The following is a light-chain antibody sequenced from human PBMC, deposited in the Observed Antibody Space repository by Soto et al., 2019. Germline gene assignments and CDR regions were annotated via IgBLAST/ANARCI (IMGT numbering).Light chain of an antibody. CDR3: IQVLQTPYT. V-gene: IGKV2-28*01. J-gene: IGKJ2*01. CDR1: QSLLHSNGYNY. Sequence: DIVMTQSPLSLPVTPGEPASISCRSSQSLLHSNGYNYFDWYLQKPGQSPQLLINLGSNRASGVPDRFSGSGSGTDYTLKISRVEAEDVGVYYCIQVLQTPYTFGQGTRLEIK. CDR2: LGS.